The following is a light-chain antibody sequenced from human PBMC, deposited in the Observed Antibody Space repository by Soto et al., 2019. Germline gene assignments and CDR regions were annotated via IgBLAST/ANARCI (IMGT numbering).Light chain of an antibody. CDR1: QSVSSSY. CDR2: GAS. V-gene: IGKV3-20*01. CDR3: QQYGSSSLT. J-gene: IGKJ4*01. Sequence: EIVLTQSPGTLSLSPGERATLSCRASQSVSSSYLAWYQQKPGQAPRLLIYGASSRATGIPDRFSGSGSGTDFTLTSSRLEPEDFAVYYWQQYGSSSLTFGGGTKVEIK.